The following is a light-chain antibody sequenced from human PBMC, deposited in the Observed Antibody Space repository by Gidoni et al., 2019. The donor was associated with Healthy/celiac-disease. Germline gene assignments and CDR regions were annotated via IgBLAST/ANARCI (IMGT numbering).Light chain of an antibody. CDR1: QSICRY. J-gene: IGKJ1*01. V-gene: IGKV1-39*01. Sequence: DIQMTQSPSSLSASVGDRVTITCRASQSICRYLNWYQQKPGKAPKLLIYAASSLQSGVPSRFSGSGSGTDFTLTISSLQPEDFATYYCQQSYSTRWTFGQXTKVEIK. CDR2: AAS. CDR3: QQSYSTRWT.